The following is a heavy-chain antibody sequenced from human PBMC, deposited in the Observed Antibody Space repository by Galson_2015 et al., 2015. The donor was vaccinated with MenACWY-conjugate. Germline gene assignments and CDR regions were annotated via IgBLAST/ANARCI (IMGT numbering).Heavy chain of an antibody. J-gene: IGHJ4*02. CDR2: TTDSGGGT. CDR1: EFTLSNHA. D-gene: IGHD5-12*01. Sequence: SLRLSCAASEFTLSNHAMTWVRQAPGKGLEWVSATTDSGGGTYYADSVKGRFTISRDDSKNTLYLQMNSLRAEDTAIYYCARDSPVATFWDRGTLVTVSS. V-gene: IGHV3-23*01. CDR3: ARDSPVATF.